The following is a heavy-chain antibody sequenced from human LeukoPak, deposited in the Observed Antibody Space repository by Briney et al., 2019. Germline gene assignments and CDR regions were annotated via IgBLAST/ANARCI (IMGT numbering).Heavy chain of an antibody. CDR1: GFTFSSYW. D-gene: IGHD3-3*02. CDR3: AKDFSRTLRHHFDY. V-gene: IGHV3-7*01. CDR2: IKQDGSEK. J-gene: IGHJ4*02. Sequence: GGSLRLSCAASGFTFSSYWMSWVRQAPGKGLEWVANIKQDGSEKYYVDSVKGRFTISRDNAKNSLYLQMNSLRAEDTAVYYCAKDFSRTLRHHFDYWGQGTLVTVSS.